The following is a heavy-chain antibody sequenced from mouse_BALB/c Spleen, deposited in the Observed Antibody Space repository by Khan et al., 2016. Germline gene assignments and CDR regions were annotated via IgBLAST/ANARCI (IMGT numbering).Heavy chain of an antibody. CDR1: GYRFTSYW. CDR3: TRDRDWYFDV. Sequence: VQLQQSGTVLARPGASVKMSCKASGYRFTSYWMHWVKQRPGQGLEWIGGIYPGNSDTSYNQKFKGKAKLTAVTSASTAYMEFSSLTNEDSAVYYCTRDRDWYFDVWGAGTTVTVSS. V-gene: IGHV1-5*01. J-gene: IGHJ1*01. CDR2: IYPGNSDT.